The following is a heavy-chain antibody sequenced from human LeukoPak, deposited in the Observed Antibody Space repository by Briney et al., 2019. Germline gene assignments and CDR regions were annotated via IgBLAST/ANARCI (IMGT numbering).Heavy chain of an antibody. CDR3: ARKEQWLPHDAFDI. D-gene: IGHD6-19*01. CDR2: INHSGST. CDR1: GGSFSGYY. J-gene: IGHJ3*02. V-gene: IGHV4-34*01. Sequence: SETLSLTCAVYGGSFSGYYWSWIRQPPGKGLEWIGEINHSGSTNYNPSLKSRVTISVDTSRNQFSLKLSSVTAADTAVYYCARKEQWLPHDAFDIWGQGTMVTVSS.